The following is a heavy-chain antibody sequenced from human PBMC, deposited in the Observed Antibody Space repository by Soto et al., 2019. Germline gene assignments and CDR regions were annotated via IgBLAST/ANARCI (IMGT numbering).Heavy chain of an antibody. CDR2: IWYDGSNK. CDR3: ARENRYGTGKSFDY. J-gene: IGHJ4*02. D-gene: IGHD5-18*01. V-gene: IGHV3-33*01. CDR1: GFTFSSYG. Sequence: QVQLVESGGGVVQPGRSLRLSCAASGFTFSSYGMHWVRQAPGKGLEWVAVIWYDGSNKYYADSVKGRFTISRDNSKNTLYLQMNSLRAEDTAVYYCARENRYGTGKSFDYWGQGTLVTVSS.